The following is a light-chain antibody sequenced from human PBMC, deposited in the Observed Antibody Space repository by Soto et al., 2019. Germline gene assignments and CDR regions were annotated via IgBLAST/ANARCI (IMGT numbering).Light chain of an antibody. CDR2: AVS. V-gene: IGLV2-14*01. Sequence: QSALTQPASVSGSPGQSITISCTGTSSDVGGYNYVSWYKQYAGKAPKLMIYAVSNRPSGVSNRFSASKSGSTAFLTISGLQAEDEADYYCSSYTSSSLVVFCGGTKLTVL. CDR1: SSDVGGYNY. CDR3: SSYTSSSLVV. J-gene: IGLJ2*01.